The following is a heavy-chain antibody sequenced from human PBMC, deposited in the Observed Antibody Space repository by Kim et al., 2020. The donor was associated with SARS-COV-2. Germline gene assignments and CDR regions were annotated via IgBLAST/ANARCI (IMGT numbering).Heavy chain of an antibody. J-gene: IGHJ4*02. V-gene: IGHV4-4*07. CDR3: ARVSKWLLLGIDY. Sequence: YHPSLKSRVTMSVDTSKNQFSLKLSSVTAADTAVYYCARVSKWLLLGIDYWGQGTLVTVSS. D-gene: IGHD3-22*01.